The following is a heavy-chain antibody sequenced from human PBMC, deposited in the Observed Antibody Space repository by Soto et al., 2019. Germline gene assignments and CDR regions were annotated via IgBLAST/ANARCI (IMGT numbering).Heavy chain of an antibody. D-gene: IGHD6-13*01. V-gene: IGHV1-69*08. Sequence: QVHVVQSGAEVKKPGSSVKVSCQASGGTFTSYTLSWVRQAPGQGLEWMGRIIPILGTADYAQEFQGGVTITADRSTRAVYMELTSLTPEDTAVYYCVTGQGVYSPCFDCWGQGTLVTVSA. J-gene: IGHJ4*02. CDR2: IIPILGTA. CDR1: GGTFTSYT. CDR3: VTGQGVYSPCFDC.